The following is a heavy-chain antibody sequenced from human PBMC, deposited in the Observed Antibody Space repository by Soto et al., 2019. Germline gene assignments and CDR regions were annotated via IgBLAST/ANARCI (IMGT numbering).Heavy chain of an antibody. J-gene: IGHJ6*02. CDR2: INHTGGT. Sequence: SETLRLTCAVSGGSVNGYYWHWIRQPPGKGLEWIGEINHTGGTHYNPSLKSRVTMSVETYRDQVSLRLRSVTRADTAVYYCARVQYDFPSGSYYDAMEVFGQGPKGT. CDR1: GGSVNGYY. V-gene: IGHV4-34*10. D-gene: IGHD3-3*01. CDR3: ARVQYDFPSGSYYDAMEV.